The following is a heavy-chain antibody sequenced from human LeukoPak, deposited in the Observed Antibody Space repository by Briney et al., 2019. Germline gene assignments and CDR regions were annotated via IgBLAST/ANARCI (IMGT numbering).Heavy chain of an antibody. CDR2: ISSSGSTI. D-gene: IGHD5-24*01. CDR1: GFTVSSNS. CDR3: ASSMATILP. V-gene: IGHV3-11*04. Sequence: PGGSLRLSCTVSGFTVSSNSMSWVRQAPGKGLEWVSYISSSGSTIYYADSVKGRFTISRDNAKNSLYLQMNSLRAEDTAVYYCASSMATILPWGQGTLVTVSS. J-gene: IGHJ5*02.